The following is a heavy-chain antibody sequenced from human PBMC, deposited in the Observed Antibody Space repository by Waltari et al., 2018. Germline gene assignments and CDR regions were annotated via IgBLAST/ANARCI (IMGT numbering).Heavy chain of an antibody. D-gene: IGHD4-17*01. CDR3: AKNYGDSRNPNLFDY. J-gene: IGHJ4*02. CDR1: GYTFTSYA. Sequence: QVQLVQSGAEVKKPGASVKVSCKASGYTFTSYAMHWVRQAPGQRLAWMGWINAGNGNTKYSQKFQGRVTITRDTSASTAYMELSSLRSEDTAVYYCAKNYGDSRNPNLFDYWGQGTLVTVSS. CDR2: INAGNGNT. V-gene: IGHV1-3*01.